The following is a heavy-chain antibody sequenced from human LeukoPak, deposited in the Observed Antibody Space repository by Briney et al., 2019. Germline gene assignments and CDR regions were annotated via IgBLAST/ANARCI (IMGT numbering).Heavy chain of an antibody. CDR2: INSDASST. D-gene: IGHD3-22*01. V-gene: IGHV3-74*01. CDR1: GFTFSGYW. Sequence: GGSLRLSCAASGFTFSGYWMHWVRQAPGKGLVWVSRINSDASSTSYADSVKGRFTISRDNSKNTLYLEMNSLRAEDTAVYYCASRAYYDSSGYYFYYFDYWGQGTLVTVSS. CDR3: ASRAYYDSSGYYFYYFDY. J-gene: IGHJ4*02.